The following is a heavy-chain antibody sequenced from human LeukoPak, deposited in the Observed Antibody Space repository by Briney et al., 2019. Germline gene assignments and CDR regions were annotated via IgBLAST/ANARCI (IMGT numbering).Heavy chain of an antibody. D-gene: IGHD3-10*01. CDR2: ISYDGSTK. CDR1: GFTFSSYA. V-gene: IGHV3-30*04. CDR3: ARDHSREYGNWFDP. J-gene: IGHJ5*02. Sequence: PGGSLRFSCAASGFTFSSYAMHWVRQPPGKGLEWVTMISYDGSTKYYTDSVKGRFTISRDNSKNTLYLQMNSLRTEDTALYYCARDHSREYGNWFDPWGKGTLVTVSS.